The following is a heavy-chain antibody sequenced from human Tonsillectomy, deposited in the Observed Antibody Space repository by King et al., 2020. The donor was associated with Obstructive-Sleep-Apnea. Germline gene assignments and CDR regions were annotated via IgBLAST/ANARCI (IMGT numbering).Heavy chain of an antibody. J-gene: IGHJ4*02. CDR3: ASGYYPDY. CDR2: ISYDGSNQ. Sequence: QLVQSGGGVVQPGRSLRLSCAASGFIFSSYAMHWVRQAPGKGLEWVAVISYDGSNQYYAESVKGRFTVSRDNSKNTLYLQMNSLRAEDTAVYYCASGYYPDYWGQGILVTVSS. CDR1: GFIFSSYA. V-gene: IGHV3-30*04. D-gene: IGHD2/OR15-2a*01.